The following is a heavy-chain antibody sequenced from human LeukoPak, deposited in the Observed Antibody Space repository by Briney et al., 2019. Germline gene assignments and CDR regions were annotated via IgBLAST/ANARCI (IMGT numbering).Heavy chain of an antibody. J-gene: IGHJ6*02. CDR1: GGTFSSYA. V-gene: IGHV1-69*04. D-gene: IGHD5-12*01. CDR2: IIPILGIA. CDR3: AFCGYSGYVTYYYYGMDV. Sequence: SVKVSCKASGGTFSSYAISWVRQAPGQGPEWMGRIIPILGIANYAQKFQGRVTITADKSTSTAYMELSSLRSEDTAVYYCAFCGYSGYVTYYYYGMDVWGQGTTVTVSS.